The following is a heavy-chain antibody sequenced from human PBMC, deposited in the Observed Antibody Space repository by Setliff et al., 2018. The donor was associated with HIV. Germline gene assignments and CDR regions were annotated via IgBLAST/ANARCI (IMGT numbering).Heavy chain of an antibody. CDR1: GFTFSTYN. CDR2: ISSSSGIK. Sequence: GGSLRLSCAASGFTFSTYNINWVRQAPGKGLEWVSYISSSSGIKYYADSVKGRFTISRDNAKSSLYLQMNNLRAEDTAVYYCAKDRVYVKGYFDYWGQGAQVTVSS. D-gene: IGHD3-22*01. V-gene: IGHV3-48*01. CDR3: AKDRVYVKGYFDY. J-gene: IGHJ4*02.